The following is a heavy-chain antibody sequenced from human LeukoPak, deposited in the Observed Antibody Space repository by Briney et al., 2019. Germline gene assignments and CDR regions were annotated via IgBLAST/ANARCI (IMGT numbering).Heavy chain of an antibody. CDR3: ARSSDGRYYYDSSGYSYYYYYMDV. J-gene: IGHJ6*03. CDR2: IYYSGST. Sequence: PSETLSLTCTVSGGSISSYYWSWIRQPPGKGLEWIGYIYYSGSTSYNPSLKSRVTISVDTSKNQFSLKLSSVTAADTAVYYCARSSDGRYYYDSSGYSYYYYYMDVWGKGTTVTISS. CDR1: GGSISSYY. V-gene: IGHV4-59*01. D-gene: IGHD3-22*01.